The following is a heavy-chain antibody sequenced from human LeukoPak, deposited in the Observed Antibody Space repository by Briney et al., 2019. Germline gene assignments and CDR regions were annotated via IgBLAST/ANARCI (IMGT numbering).Heavy chain of an antibody. CDR2: ISSSSSYI. V-gene: IGHV3-21*03. J-gene: IGHJ5*02. D-gene: IGHD3-10*01. CDR3: LREYHPGGWFAP. Sequence: GESLRLSCAASGFTFSSYSMNWVRQAPGKGLEWVSSISSSSSYIYYADSVKGRFTISRDNAKNSLFLQMNSLTAEDTAVHYCLREYHPGGWFAPGGKGPLVTVPS. CDR1: GFTFSSYS.